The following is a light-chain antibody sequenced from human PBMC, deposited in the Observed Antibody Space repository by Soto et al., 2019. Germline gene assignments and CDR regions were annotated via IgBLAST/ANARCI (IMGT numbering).Light chain of an antibody. V-gene: IGKV1-9*01. CDR1: QGISQY. Sequence: DIHLTQSPSLLSASLGDRVTITWRASQGISQYVAWYQQKPGKAPKLLIYAATVLQGGVPSRFSGTGSATEFILTISSLQPEDFATYYCQQVNSYPLNFGGGTKVDIK. CDR2: AAT. J-gene: IGKJ4*01. CDR3: QQVNSYPLN.